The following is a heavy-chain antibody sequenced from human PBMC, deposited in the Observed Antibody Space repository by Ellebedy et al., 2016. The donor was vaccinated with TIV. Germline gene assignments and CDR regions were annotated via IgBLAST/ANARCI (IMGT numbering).Heavy chain of an antibody. Sequence: MPSETLSLTCVVSGGSVNSNNWWNWVRQPPGKGLEWIGEIHRNGNTNYNPSLNSRVTISLDKSNNRFSLKVTSVTAADTALYYCASRYYYETSGEYGDYWGQGTLVTVSS. J-gene: IGHJ4*02. CDR3: ASRYYYETSGEYGDY. V-gene: IGHV4/OR15-8*02. CDR2: IHRNGNT. D-gene: IGHD3-22*01. CDR1: GGSVNSNNW.